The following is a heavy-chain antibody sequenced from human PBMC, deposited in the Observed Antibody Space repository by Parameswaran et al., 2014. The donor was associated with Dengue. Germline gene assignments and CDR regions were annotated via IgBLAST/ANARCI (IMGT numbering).Heavy chain of an antibody. V-gene: IGHV3-33*01. J-gene: IGHJ6*02. CDR2: IWYDGSNE. Sequence: MPGVRQAPGKGLEWVAVIWYDGSNENYAGSVKGRFTISRDNSKNTLYLQMNSLRAEDTAVYYCARPPGVTTTRYYYYGMDVWGQGTTVTVSS. D-gene: IGHD5-12*01. CDR3: ARPPGVTTTRYYYYGMDV.